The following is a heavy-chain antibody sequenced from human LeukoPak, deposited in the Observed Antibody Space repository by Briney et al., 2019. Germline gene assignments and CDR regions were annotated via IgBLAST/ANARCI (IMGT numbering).Heavy chain of an antibody. J-gene: IGHJ3*02. V-gene: IGHV3-30*03. CDR1: GFTFSSYS. D-gene: IGHD5-18*01. Sequence: GGSLRLSCAASGFTFSSYSMNWVRQAPGKGLEWVAVISYDGNNKYYADSVKGRLIISRDNSKNTVYLQMSSLRAEDTAVYFCARDPKGGFSYGWGAFDIWGQGTMVTVSS. CDR2: ISYDGNNK. CDR3: ARDPKGGFSYGWGAFDI.